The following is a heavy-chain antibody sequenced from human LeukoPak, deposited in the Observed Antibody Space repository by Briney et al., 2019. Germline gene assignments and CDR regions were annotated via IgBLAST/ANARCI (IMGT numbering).Heavy chain of an antibody. Sequence: QPGGSLRLSCAASGFTFDDYAMHWVRQAPGKGLEWVSGISWNSGSIGYADSVKGRFTISRDNAKNTLYLQMNSLRAEDTAVYYCAREVWLQLDAFDIWGQGTMVTVSS. J-gene: IGHJ3*02. V-gene: IGHV3-9*01. CDR2: ISWNSGSI. CDR3: AREVWLQLDAFDI. D-gene: IGHD5-18*01. CDR1: GFTFDDYA.